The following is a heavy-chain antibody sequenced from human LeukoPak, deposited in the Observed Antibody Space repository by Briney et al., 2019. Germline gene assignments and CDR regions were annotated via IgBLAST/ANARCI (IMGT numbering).Heavy chain of an antibody. D-gene: IGHD1-26*01. J-gene: IGHJ4*02. CDR3: AKALRGGSYTTYYFDY. CDR1: GFTFSSYA. Sequence: GGSLRLSCAASGFTFSSYAMSWVRQAPGKGLEWVSAISGSGGSTYYADSVKGRFTISRDNSKNTLYLQVNSLRAEDTAVYYCAKALRGGSYTTYYFDYWGQGTLVTVSS. V-gene: IGHV3-23*01. CDR2: ISGSGGST.